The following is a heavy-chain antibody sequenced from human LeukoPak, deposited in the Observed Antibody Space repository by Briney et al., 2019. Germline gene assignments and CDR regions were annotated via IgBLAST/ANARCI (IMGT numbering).Heavy chain of an antibody. Sequence: GGSLRLSCAASGFTFSGYFTFSGYYMSWIRQAPGNGLEWVSYISSSGSSIYYADSVKGRFTISRDNAKNSLYLQMNSLRAEDTAVYYCARDGVWQGTSNYYMDVWGKGTTVTVSS. CDR1: GFTFSGYFTFSGYY. CDR2: ISSSGSSI. CDR3: ARDGVWQGTSNYYMDV. V-gene: IGHV3-11*04. J-gene: IGHJ6*03. D-gene: IGHD3-16*01.